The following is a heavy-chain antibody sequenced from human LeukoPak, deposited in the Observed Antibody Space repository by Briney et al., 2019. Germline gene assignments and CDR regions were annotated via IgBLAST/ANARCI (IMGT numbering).Heavy chain of an antibody. V-gene: IGHV3-21*01. Sequence: GGSLRLSCAASGFTFSSYSMNWVRQAPGKGLEWVSSISSSSSYIYYADSVKGRFTISRDNAKNSLYLQMNSLRAEDTAVYYCARDRIAAVKWFDPWGQGTLVTVSS. CDR3: ARDRIAAVKWFDP. CDR2: ISSSSSYI. CDR1: GFTFSSYS. J-gene: IGHJ5*02. D-gene: IGHD6-13*01.